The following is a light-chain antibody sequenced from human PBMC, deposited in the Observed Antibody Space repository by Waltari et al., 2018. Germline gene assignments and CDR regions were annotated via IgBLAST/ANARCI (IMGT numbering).Light chain of an antibody. Sequence: DIVMTQSPDSLAVSLGERATINCKSSQSVFFTSNNKSYLSWYQPKPRQPPKLPISCASTRESGVPDRFSGSGSGTHFTLTISSLQAEDVAVYSCQQYYGIPLTFGGGTKVEIK. CDR3: QQYYGIPLT. V-gene: IGKV4-1*01. J-gene: IGKJ4*01. CDR1: QSVFFTSNNKSY. CDR2: CAS.